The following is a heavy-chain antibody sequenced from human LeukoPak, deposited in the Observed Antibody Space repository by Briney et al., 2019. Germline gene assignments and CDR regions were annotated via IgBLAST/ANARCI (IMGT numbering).Heavy chain of an antibody. CDR2: IYYSGNT. Sequence: NPSETLSLTCTVSGTSISSGAYSWSWVRQHPGKGLEWIAYIYYSGNTYYNPSLKRRVTISVDTSKNQFSLKLSSVTAADTAVYYCARTITIFGALGYFDYWGQGTLATVSS. V-gene: IGHV4-31*03. CDR3: ARTITIFGALGYFDY. D-gene: IGHD3-3*01. CDR1: GTSISSGAYS. J-gene: IGHJ4*02.